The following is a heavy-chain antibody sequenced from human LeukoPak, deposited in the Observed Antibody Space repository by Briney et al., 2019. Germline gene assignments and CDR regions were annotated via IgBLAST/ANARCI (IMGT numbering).Heavy chain of an antibody. Sequence: PGGSLRLSCAASGFTFSSYTMRWVRPAPGKGLEWVSAISGSGGSTYYADSAKGRFTISRDNSKNTLYLQMNSLRAEDTAVYYCAKATYYYDSSGYYYWTGFDYWGQGTLVTVSS. CDR3: AKATYYYDSSGYYYWTGFDY. CDR2: ISGSGGST. D-gene: IGHD3-22*01. V-gene: IGHV3-23*01. J-gene: IGHJ4*02. CDR1: GFTFSSYT.